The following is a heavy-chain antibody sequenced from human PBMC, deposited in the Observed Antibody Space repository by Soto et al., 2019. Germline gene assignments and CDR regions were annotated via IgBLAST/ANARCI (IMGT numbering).Heavy chain of an antibody. D-gene: IGHD3-10*01. CDR2: IKSKTDGGTT. CDR1: GFTFSNAW. Sequence: GGSLRLSCAASGFTFSNAWMSWVRQAPGKGLEWVGRIKSKTDGGTTDYAAPVKGRFTISRDDSKNTLYLQMNSLKTEDTAVYYCTTDRHYGSGPSYGMDVWGQGTTVTVSS. CDR3: TTDRHYGSGPSYGMDV. V-gene: IGHV3-15*01. J-gene: IGHJ6*02.